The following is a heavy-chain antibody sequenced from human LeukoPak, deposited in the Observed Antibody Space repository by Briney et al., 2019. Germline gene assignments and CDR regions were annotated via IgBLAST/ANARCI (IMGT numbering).Heavy chain of an antibody. V-gene: IGHV3-30*18. CDR3: AKDTRYCSGGSCYGYYGMDV. J-gene: IGHJ6*02. D-gene: IGHD2-15*01. CDR2: ISYDGSNK. Sequence: PGRSLRLSCAASGFTFSRYGMHWVRQAPGKGLEWVAIISYDGSNKYFADSVKGRFTISRDNSKNTLYLQMNGLRAEDTAVYYCAKDTRYCSGGSCYGYYGMDVWGQGTTVTVSS. CDR1: GFTFSRYG.